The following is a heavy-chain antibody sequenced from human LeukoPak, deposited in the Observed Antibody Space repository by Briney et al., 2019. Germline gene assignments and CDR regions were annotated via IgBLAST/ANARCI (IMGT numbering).Heavy chain of an antibody. CDR3: ATGRRYGSGSYLIFDY. V-gene: IGHV1-24*01. J-gene: IGHJ4*02. D-gene: IGHD3-10*01. CDR2: FDPEDGET. CDR1: GYTFSSYS. Sequence: GGSLRLSCAASGYTFSSYSMNWVRQAPGKGLEWMGGFDPEDGETIYAQKFQGRVTMTEDTSTDTAYMELSSLRSEDTAVYYCATGRRYGSGSYLIFDYWGQGTLVTVSS.